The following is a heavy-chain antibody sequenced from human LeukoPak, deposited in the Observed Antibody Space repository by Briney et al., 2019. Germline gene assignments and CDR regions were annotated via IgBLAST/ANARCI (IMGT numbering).Heavy chain of an antibody. CDR2: ISYDGSNK. D-gene: IGHD3-3*01. V-gene: IGHV3-30*18. CDR1: GFTFSSYG. Sequence: PGRSLRLSCAASGFTFSSYGMHWVRQAPGKGLEWVAVISYDGSNKYYADSVKGRFTISRDNSKDTLYLQMNSLRAKDTAVYYCAKGRTYYDFWSGTSLYGMDVWGQGTTVTVSS. CDR3: AKGRTYYDFWSGTSLYGMDV. J-gene: IGHJ6*02.